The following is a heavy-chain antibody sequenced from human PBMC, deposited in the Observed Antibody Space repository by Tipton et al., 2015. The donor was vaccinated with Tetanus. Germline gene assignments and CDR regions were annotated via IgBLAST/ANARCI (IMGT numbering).Heavy chain of an antibody. D-gene: IGHD4-17*01. V-gene: IGHV3-53*01. Sequence: GSLRLSCAASGFTVSSNYMSWVRQAPGKGLEWVSVIYSDGNTYYADSVKGRFTISRDNSKNTLYLQMNSLRAEDTAVYYCAKDHAPQTTVTITLYYYYGMDVWGQGTTVTVSS. CDR3: AKDHAPQTTVTITLYYYYGMDV. CDR2: IYSDGNT. J-gene: IGHJ6*02. CDR1: GFTVSSNY.